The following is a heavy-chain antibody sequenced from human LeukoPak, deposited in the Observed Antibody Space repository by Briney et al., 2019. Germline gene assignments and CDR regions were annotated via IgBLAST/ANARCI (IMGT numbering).Heavy chain of an antibody. V-gene: IGHV1-69*02. Sequence: SVKVSCKASGGTFSTSSISWVRQAPGQGLEWMGRIIPILGIPNYAQKFQGRVTITADKSTSTAYMELSSLRSEDTAVYYRARGYCSSTSCYTPWHYWGPGNLVNVSS. CDR2: IIPILGIP. J-gene: IGHJ4*02. CDR1: GGTFSTSS. CDR3: ARGYCSSTSCYTPWHY. D-gene: IGHD2-2*02.